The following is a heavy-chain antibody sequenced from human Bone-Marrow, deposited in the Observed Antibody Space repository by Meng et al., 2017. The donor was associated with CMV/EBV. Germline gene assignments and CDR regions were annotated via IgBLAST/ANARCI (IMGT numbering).Heavy chain of an antibody. V-gene: IGHV3-48*03. CDR2: ISSGGSTI. D-gene: IGHD6-13*01. J-gene: IGHJ4*02. CDR1: GFTFTNYE. Sequence: GESLKISCVGSGFTFTNYEMNWVRQAPGKGLEWVSYISSGGSTIYYADSVKGRFAISRDNAKNSLYLQMNNLRVEDTAVYYCASLWYSNSWYPNWGQGTLVTVSS. CDR3: ASLWYSNSWYPN.